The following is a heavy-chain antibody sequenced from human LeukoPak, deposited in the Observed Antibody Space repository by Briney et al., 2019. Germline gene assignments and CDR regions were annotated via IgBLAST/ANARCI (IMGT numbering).Heavy chain of an antibody. Sequence: KPSETLSLTCAVYGGSFSGYYWSWIRQPPGKGLEWIGEINHSGSTNYTPSLKSRVCLSVDTSKNQFSLRLSSVTAADTAVYYCARGGSSWYNYYYYYTDVWGKGTTVTVSS. D-gene: IGHD6-13*01. V-gene: IGHV4-34*01. CDR2: INHSGST. CDR1: GGSFSGYY. J-gene: IGHJ6*03. CDR3: ARGGSSWYNYYYYYTDV.